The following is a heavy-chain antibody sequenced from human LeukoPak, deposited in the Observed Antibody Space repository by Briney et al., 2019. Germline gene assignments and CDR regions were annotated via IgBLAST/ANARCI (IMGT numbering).Heavy chain of an antibody. CDR3: AKMPLAVAGPRDAFDI. CDR1: GFTFSSYG. D-gene: IGHD6-19*01. Sequence: PGGSLRLSCAASGFTFSSYGMHWVRQAPGKGLEWVAVISYDGSNKYYADSAKGRFTISRDNSKNTLYLQMNSLRAEDTAVYYCAKMPLAVAGPRDAFDIWGQGTMVTVSS. J-gene: IGHJ3*02. V-gene: IGHV3-30*18. CDR2: ISYDGSNK.